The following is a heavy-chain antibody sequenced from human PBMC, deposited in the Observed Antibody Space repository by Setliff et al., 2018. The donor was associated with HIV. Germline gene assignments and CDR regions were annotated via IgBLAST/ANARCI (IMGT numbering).Heavy chain of an antibody. CDR2: IYPSGST. V-gene: IGHV4-4*07. D-gene: IGHD4-17*01. Sequence: SETLSLTCTVSGGSISSYYWSWIRQPAGKGLEWIGRIYPSGSTSYNPSLKSRVTMPVDTSKNQISLKLSSVTAADTAVYYCVRDDYGYNGKGFDYWGPGTLVTVSS. CDR3: VRDDYGYNGKGFDY. J-gene: IGHJ4*02. CDR1: GGSISSYY.